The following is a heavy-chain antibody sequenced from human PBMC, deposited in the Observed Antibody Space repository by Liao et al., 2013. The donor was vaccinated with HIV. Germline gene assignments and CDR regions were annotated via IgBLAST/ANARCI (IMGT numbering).Heavy chain of an antibody. J-gene: IGHJ4*02. Sequence: QVQLQQWGAGLLKPSETLSLTCAVYGGSLSGYYWSWIRQSPGQGLEWIGEINHSGNTNYNPSLKSRVTMAGDTSKNLLSLNLTSVTAADTAVYYCARGVPPDNWGQGTLVTVSA. V-gene: IGHV4-34*02. CDR1: GGSLSGYY. CDR3: ARGVPPDN. CDR2: INHSGNT.